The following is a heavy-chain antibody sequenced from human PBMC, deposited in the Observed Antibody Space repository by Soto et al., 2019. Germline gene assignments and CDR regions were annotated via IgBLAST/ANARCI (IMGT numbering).Heavy chain of an antibody. Sequence: GGSLRLSCAASGFTFSSYEMNWVRQAPGKGLEWVSYISSSGSTIYYADSVKGRFTISRDNAKNSLYLQMNSLRAEDTAVYYCARAPMGGYCSGGSCYSGVRLYFQHWGQGTLVTVSS. CDR2: ISSSGSTI. D-gene: IGHD2-15*01. J-gene: IGHJ1*01. CDR3: ARAPMGGYCSGGSCYSGVRLYFQH. V-gene: IGHV3-48*03. CDR1: GFTFSSYE.